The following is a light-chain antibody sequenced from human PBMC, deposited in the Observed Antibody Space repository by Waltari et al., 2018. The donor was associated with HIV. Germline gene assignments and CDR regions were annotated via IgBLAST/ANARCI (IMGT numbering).Light chain of an antibody. V-gene: IGLV3-1*01. CDR2: QTT. CDR3: QAWDSSTGWV. Sequence: SFELTQPPSVSVSPGQTASIACSGDRLGNTYSSWYEQRPGQSPVLVIYQTTKRPSGIPGRSSGSRSGNTATLTISGTQDVDEADYYCQAWDSSTGWVFGGGTKLTVL. CDR1: RLGNTY. J-gene: IGLJ3*02.